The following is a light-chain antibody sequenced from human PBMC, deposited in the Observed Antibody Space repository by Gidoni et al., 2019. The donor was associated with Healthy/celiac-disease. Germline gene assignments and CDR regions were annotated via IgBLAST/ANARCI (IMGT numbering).Light chain of an antibody. J-gene: IGKJ4*01. CDR2: DAS. Sequence: DIQMIQSPSTLSASVGDRVTITCRASQSISSWLAWYQQKPGKAPKLLIYDASSLESGVPSRFSGSGSGTEFTLTISSLQPDDFANYYCQQYNSYSPLTFGGGTKVEIK. CDR1: QSISSW. CDR3: QQYNSYSPLT. V-gene: IGKV1-5*01.